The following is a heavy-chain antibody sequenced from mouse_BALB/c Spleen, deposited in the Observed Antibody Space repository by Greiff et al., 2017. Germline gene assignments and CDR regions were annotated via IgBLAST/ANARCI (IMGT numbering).Heavy chain of an antibody. CDR1: GYSITSDYA. CDR2: ISYSGST. V-gene: IGHV3-2*02. J-gene: IGHJ3*01. CDR3: ASYGSSHSAWFAY. D-gene: IGHD1-1*01. Sequence: VQLKESGPGLVKPSQSLSLTCTVTGYSITSDYAWNWIRQFLGNKLEWMGYISYSGSTSYNPSLKSRISITRDTSKNQFFLQLNSVTTEDTATYYCASYGSSHSAWFAYWGQGTLVTVSA.